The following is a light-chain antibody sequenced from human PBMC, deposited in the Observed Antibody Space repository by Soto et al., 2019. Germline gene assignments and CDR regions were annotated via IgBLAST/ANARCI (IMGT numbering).Light chain of an antibody. CDR2: DVR. CDR1: SNDVGGYNY. J-gene: IGLJ1*01. V-gene: IGLV2-14*03. CDR3: SAYTSSSTPYV. Sequence: QSALTQPASVSGSPGQSITISCTGTSNDVGGYNYVSWYQQHPDTAPKLIIYDVRYRPSGVSNRFSGSKSGNTASLTISGLQAEVEADYYCSAYTSSSTPYVFGSGTKLTVL.